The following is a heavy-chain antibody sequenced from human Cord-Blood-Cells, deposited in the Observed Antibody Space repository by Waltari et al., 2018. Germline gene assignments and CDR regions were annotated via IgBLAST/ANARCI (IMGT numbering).Heavy chain of an antibody. CDR1: GGSISSYY. Sequence: QVQLQESGPGLVKPSETLSLTCTVSGGSISSYYWSWIRQPPGKGLEWIGYIYYSGSTNCNPSLKSRVTISVDTSKNQFSLKLSSVTAADTAVYYCARQGSLGDLGFDYWGQGTLVTVSS. CDR3: ARQGSLGDLGFDY. D-gene: IGHD3-16*01. V-gene: IGHV4-59*01. CDR2: IYYSGST. J-gene: IGHJ4*02.